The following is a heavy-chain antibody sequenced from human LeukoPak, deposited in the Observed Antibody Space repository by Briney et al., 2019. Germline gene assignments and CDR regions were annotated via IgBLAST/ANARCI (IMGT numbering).Heavy chain of an antibody. CDR1: GGSISSGGYY. V-gene: IGHV4-31*03. CDR2: IYYSGST. Sequence: SQTLSLTCTLSGGSISSGGYYWSWIRQHPGKGLEWIGYIYYSGSTYYNPSLKSRVTISVDTSKNQFSLKLSSVTAADTAVYYCATTCYYDSSGYYYAGAFDIWGQGTMVTVSS. J-gene: IGHJ3*02. CDR3: ATTCYYDSSGYYYAGAFDI. D-gene: IGHD3-22*01.